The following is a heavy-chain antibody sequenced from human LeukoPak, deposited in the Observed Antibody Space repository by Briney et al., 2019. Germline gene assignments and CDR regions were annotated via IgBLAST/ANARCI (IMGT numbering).Heavy chain of an antibody. D-gene: IGHD4-17*01. V-gene: IGHV4-39*07. CDR3: TREYCFMTTVFHAFDI. Sequence: SETLSLTCTVSGGSITSSSYYWGWIRQPPGKGLEWIGSVYYSGNTYYNSSLKSRVTISVDTSKNQFSLKLSSVTAADTAIYYFTREYCFMTTVFHAFDIWGQGTMVTVSS. CDR1: GGSITSSSYY. CDR2: VYYSGNT. J-gene: IGHJ3*02.